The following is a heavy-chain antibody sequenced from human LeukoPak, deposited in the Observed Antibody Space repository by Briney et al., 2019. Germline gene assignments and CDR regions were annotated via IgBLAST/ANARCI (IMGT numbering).Heavy chain of an antibody. D-gene: IGHD3-9*01. CDR3: ARGHYDVLAASYKWTPDY. J-gene: IGHJ4*02. CDR1: GFSFSDYV. V-gene: IGHV3-23*01. CDR2: ITGSGATT. Sequence: GGSLRLSCAAAGFSFSDYVMSWVRQAPGKGLEWVSAITGSGATTYYADSVEGRFTISRDNAKNSLSLQLNSLRVEDTAVYYCARGHYDVLAASYKWTPDYWGQGTLVTVSS.